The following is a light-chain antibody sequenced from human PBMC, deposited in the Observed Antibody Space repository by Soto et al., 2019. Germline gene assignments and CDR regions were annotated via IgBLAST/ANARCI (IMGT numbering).Light chain of an antibody. Sequence: IVVSQSPGTLSLSPGERATLSCRASQSVSSNYLAWYQQKPGQAPRLLIYGASSRATGIPDRFSGSGSGTDFTLAISSLFPVYFAVFHCHLRTFRPWTSGHG. CDR2: GAS. J-gene: IGKJ1*01. CDR1: QSVSSNY. V-gene: IGKV3D-20*02. CDR3: HLRTFRPWT.